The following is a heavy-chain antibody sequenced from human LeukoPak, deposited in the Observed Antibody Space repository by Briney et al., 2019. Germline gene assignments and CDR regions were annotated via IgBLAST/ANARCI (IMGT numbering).Heavy chain of an antibody. CDR3: ARAKPLGVLEWLFDY. CDR1: GFTVSSNY. D-gene: IGHD3-3*01. J-gene: IGHJ4*02. V-gene: IGHV3-53*04. Sequence: GGSLRLSCAASGFTVSSNYMSWVRQAPGKGLEWASVIYSGGSTYYADSVKGRFTISRHNSKNTLYLQMNSLRAEDTAVYYCARAKPLGVLEWLFDYWGQGTLVTVSS. CDR2: IYSGGST.